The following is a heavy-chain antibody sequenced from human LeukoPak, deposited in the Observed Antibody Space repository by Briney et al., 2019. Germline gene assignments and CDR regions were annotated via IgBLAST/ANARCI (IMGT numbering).Heavy chain of an antibody. J-gene: IGHJ4*02. Sequence: SETLSLTCAVYGGSFSGYYWSCIRQPPGKGLEWIGEINHSGSTNYNPSLKSRVTISVDTSKNQFSLKLSSVTAADTAVYYCARDSRNSFDYWGQGTLVTVSS. CDR3: ARDSRNSFDY. CDR2: INHSGST. D-gene: IGHD2/OR15-2a*01. CDR1: GGSFSGYY. V-gene: IGHV4-34*01.